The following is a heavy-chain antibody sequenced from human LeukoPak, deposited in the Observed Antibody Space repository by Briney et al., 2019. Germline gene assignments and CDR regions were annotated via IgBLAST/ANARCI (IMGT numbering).Heavy chain of an antibody. J-gene: IGHJ4*02. D-gene: IGHD3-16*02. Sequence: PGGSLRLSCAASGFTFDDYAMHWVRQTPGKGLEWVSGISWNSGGINYADSMKGRFTISRDNAKNSLYLQMNSLRVEDTALYYCAKDSAVRGFTFGGVIVTGSIDYWGQGTLVTVSS. CDR2: ISWNSGGI. CDR3: AKDSAVRGFTFGGVIVTGSIDY. CDR1: GFTFDDYA. V-gene: IGHV3-9*01.